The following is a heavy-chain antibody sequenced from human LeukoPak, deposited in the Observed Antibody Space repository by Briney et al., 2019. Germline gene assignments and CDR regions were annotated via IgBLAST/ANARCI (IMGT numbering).Heavy chain of an antibody. V-gene: IGHV3-21*01. CDR2: ISGSGSYI. CDR1: GFTFSDYS. J-gene: IGHJ4*02. D-gene: IGHD3-10*01. CDR3: ARDFLGSGSYYFDY. Sequence: GGSLRLSCAASGFTFSDYSMNWVRQTPRKGPEWVSCISGSGSYIYYADSVKGRFTISRDNAKNSLYLQMNSLRAEDTAAYYCARDFLGSGSYYFDYWGQGTLVTVSS.